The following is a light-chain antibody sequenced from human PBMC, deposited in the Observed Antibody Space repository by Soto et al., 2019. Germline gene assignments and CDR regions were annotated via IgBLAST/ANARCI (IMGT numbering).Light chain of an antibody. J-gene: IGKJ1*01. CDR3: QQYGSSPRT. CDR1: QSVSSSY. CDR2: GAS. V-gene: IGKV3-20*01. Sequence: EIVLTQSPGTLSLSPGERATLSCRASQSVSSSYLAWYQQKPGQAPRLLIYGASSRATGIPDRFSGSGSGTDFHLAISRLVPEDFAVYYCQQYGSSPRTFGQGTKVEIK.